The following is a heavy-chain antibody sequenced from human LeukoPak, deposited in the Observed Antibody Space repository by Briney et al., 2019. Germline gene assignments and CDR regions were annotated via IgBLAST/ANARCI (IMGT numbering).Heavy chain of an antibody. CDR2: ISSSSSYI. CDR1: GFPFSTHS. V-gene: IGHV3-21*01. D-gene: IGHD5-18*01. J-gene: IGHJ4*02. Sequence: PGGSLRLSCAASGFPFSTHSMNWVRQAPGKGLEWVSSISSSSSYIYYADSVKGRFTISRDNAKNSLYLQMNSLRAEDTAVYYCAREGRFIGDTAMLSNTNFDYWGQGTLVTVSS. CDR3: AREGRFIGDTAMLSNTNFDY.